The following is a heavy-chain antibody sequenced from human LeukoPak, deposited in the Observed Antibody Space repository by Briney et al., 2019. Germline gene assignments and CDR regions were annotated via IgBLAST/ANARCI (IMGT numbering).Heavy chain of an antibody. V-gene: IGHV2-5*01. Sequence: SGPTLVNPTQTLTLTCTFSGFSLSTSGVGVGWIRQPPGKALEWLALIYWNDDKRYSPSLKNRLTITKDTSKDQVVLTMTNMDPVDTATYYCAHSIGIVVVPSWFDPWGQGTLVTVSS. J-gene: IGHJ5*02. CDR1: GFSLSTSGVG. CDR2: IYWNDDK. D-gene: IGHD2-2*01. CDR3: AHSIGIVVVPSWFDP.